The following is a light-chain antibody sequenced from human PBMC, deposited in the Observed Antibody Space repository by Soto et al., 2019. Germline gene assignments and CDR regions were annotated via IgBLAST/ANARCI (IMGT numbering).Light chain of an antibody. J-gene: IGLJ1*01. CDR2: EVN. CDR3: SSYAGSNNVFV. CDR1: SSDVGGYTY. V-gene: IGLV2-8*01. Sequence: QSALTQPPSASGSPGQSVTISCTGTSSDVGGYTYVSWYQQHPGKAPKLMIFEVNKRPSGVPDRFSGSKSGNTASLTVSGLQAEDEADYYCSSYAGSNNVFVFGTGTKVTVL.